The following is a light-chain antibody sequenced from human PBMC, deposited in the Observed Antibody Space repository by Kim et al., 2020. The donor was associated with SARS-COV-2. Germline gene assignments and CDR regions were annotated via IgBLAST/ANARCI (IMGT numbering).Light chain of an antibody. CDR3: CSYAGSSTFVV. V-gene: IGLV2-23*02. CDR2: EVS. J-gene: IGLJ2*01. Sequence: HSSTIACTGTGSDVGSYNLVSWYQQHPGKAPKLMIYEVSKRPSGVSNRFSGSKSGNTASLTISGLQAEDEADYYCCSYAGSSTFVVFGGGTQLTVL. CDR1: GSDVGSYNL.